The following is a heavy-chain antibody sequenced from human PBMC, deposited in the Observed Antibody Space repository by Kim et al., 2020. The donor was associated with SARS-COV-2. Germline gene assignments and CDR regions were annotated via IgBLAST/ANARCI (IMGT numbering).Heavy chain of an antibody. Sequence: GGSLRLSCAASGFTFSSYAMSWVRQAPGKGLEWVSTISGSGGSTYYADSVKGRFTISRDNSKNTLYLQMNSLRAEDTAVYYCAKDRVVVVTNFDYWGQGTMVTVSS. D-gene: IGHD2-15*01. CDR3: AKDRVVVVTNFDY. CDR2: ISGSGGST. V-gene: IGHV3-23*01. CDR1: GFTFSSYA. J-gene: IGHJ4*02.